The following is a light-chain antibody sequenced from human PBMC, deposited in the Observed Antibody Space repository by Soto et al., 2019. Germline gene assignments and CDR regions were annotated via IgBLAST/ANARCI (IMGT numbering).Light chain of an antibody. CDR3: SSYATGGSYV. Sequence: QSALTQPDSMSGSPGQSIAISCTGTSSDVGGSNSVSWYQQHPGKAPKLLIYDVSNRPSGVSNRFSGSKSDNTASLTISGLHAEDEADYYCSSYATGGSYVFGTGTKLTVL. V-gene: IGLV2-14*01. J-gene: IGLJ1*01. CDR1: SSDVGGSNS. CDR2: DVS.